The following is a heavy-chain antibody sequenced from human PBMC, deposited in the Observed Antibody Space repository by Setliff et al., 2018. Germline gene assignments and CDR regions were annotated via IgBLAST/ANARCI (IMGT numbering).Heavy chain of an antibody. V-gene: IGHV1-3*01. D-gene: IGHD2-15*01. Sequence: GASVKVSCKASRYTFTSYGVHWVRQAPGQRLEWMGWINAANGNTKYSQKFQGRVTITRDTSASTVHMELSSLRYEDTAVYYCANAEVVVAPWGQGTLVTVSS. CDR3: ANAEVVVAP. J-gene: IGHJ4*02. CDR1: RYTFTSYG. CDR2: INAANGNT.